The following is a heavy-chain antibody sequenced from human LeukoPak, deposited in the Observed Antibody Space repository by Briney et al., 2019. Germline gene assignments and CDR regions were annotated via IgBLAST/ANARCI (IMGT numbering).Heavy chain of an antibody. D-gene: IGHD6-6*01. CDR1: GGTFSSYA. Sequence: VASVKVSCKASGGTFSSYAISWVRQAPGQGPEWMGGIIPIFGTANYAQKFQGRVTITADESTSTAYMELSSLRSEDTAVYYCARDFFKQLPWEDAFDIWGQGTMVTVSS. J-gene: IGHJ3*02. V-gene: IGHV1-69*01. CDR2: IIPIFGTA. CDR3: ARDFFKQLPWEDAFDI.